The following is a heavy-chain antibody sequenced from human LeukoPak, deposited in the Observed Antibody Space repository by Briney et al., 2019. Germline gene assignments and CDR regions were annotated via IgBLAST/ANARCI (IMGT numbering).Heavy chain of an antibody. V-gene: IGHV3-30*02. CDR2: IRYDGSNK. D-gene: IGHD4-17*01. CDR3: AREEAGQYGDYVSYYYYYYYMDV. Sequence: PGGSLRLSCAASGFTFSSYGMHWVRQAPGKGLEWVAFIRYDGSNKYYADSVKGRFTISRDNSKNTLYLQMNSRRAEDTAVYYCAREEAGQYGDYVSYYYYYYYMDVWGKGTTVTVSS. J-gene: IGHJ6*03. CDR1: GFTFSSYG.